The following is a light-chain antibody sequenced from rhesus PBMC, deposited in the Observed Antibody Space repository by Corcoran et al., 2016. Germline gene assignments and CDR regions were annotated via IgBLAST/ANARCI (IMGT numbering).Light chain of an antibody. CDR2: AAS. V-gene: IGKV1S12*01. CDR3: QHYYDNPYS. CDR1: QNIYSN. Sequence: DIQMTQSPSALSASVGDRVTISCRASQNIYSNLAWYQQKPGKAPKLLIYAASSLQTGIPSRFSGIGSGTEYTLTISSLQPEDSAAYYCQHYYDNPYSFGQGTKVEIK. J-gene: IGKJ2*01.